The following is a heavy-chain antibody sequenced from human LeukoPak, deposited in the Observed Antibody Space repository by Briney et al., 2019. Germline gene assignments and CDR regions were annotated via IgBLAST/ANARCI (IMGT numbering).Heavy chain of an antibody. D-gene: IGHD3-3*01. CDR1: GYTFTSYG. CDR2: ISAYNGNT. J-gene: IGHJ3*02. CDR3: ARDQRARFLDWMDAFDI. V-gene: IGHV1-18*01. Sequence: ASVKVSCKASGYTFTSYGISWVRQAPGQGLEWMGWISAYNGNTNYAQKLQGRVTMTTDTSTSTAYMELRSLRSDDTAVYYCARDQRARFLDWMDAFDIWGQGTMVTVSS.